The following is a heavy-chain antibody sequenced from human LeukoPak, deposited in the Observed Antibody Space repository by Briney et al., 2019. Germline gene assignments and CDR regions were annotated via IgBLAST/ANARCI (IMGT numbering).Heavy chain of an antibody. V-gene: IGHV3-23*01. CDR3: ARDYSSGYYQLDY. J-gene: IGHJ4*02. CDR1: GFTFSSYA. Sequence: TGGSLRLSCAASGFTFSSYAMSWVRQAPGKGLEWVSSILGGASGGSTYYADSVKGRFTISRDNSKNTLYLQMNSLRAEDTAIYYCARDYSSGYYQLDYWGQGTLVTVSS. D-gene: IGHD6-19*01. CDR2: ILGGASGGST.